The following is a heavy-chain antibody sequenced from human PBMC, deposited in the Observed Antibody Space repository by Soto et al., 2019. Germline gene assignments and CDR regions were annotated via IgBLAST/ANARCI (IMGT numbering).Heavy chain of an antibody. Sequence: QVQLVESGGGLVKPGGSQRLSCAASGLTFSDCYMNWIRQAPGKGLEWVSYISSSGSSINYAGSVKGRFTISRDNAKNSLYLQMNSLRAEDTAMYYCARVRFGEWGYAMDVWGQGTTVTVSS. J-gene: IGHJ6*02. CDR1: GLTFSDCY. D-gene: IGHD3-10*01. CDR3: ARVRFGEWGYAMDV. V-gene: IGHV3-11*01. CDR2: ISSSGSSI.